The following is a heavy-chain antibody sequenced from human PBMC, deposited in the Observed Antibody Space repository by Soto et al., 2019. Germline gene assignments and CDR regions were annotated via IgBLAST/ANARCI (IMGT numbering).Heavy chain of an antibody. Sequence: SETLSLTCAVYGGSFSGYYWSWIRQPPGKGLEWIGEINHSGSTNYNPSLKSRVTISVDTSKNQFSLKLSSVTAADTAVYYCAREARKRYWGQGTLVTVSS. CDR3: AREARKRY. CDR2: INHSGST. CDR1: GGSFSGYY. D-gene: IGHD6-25*01. V-gene: IGHV4-34*01. J-gene: IGHJ4*02.